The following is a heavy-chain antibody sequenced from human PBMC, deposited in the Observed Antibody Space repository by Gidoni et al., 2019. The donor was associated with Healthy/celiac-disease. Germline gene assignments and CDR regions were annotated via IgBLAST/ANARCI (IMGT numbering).Heavy chain of an antibody. J-gene: IGHJ4*02. V-gene: IGHV1-69*06. CDR3: ARASRETNYYDSSGYYAIDY. CDR1: GGTFSSYA. CDR2: IIPIFGTA. Sequence: QVQLVQSGAEVKKPGSSVKVSCKASGGTFSSYAISWVRQAPGQGLEWMGGIIPIFGTANYAQKFQGRVTITADKSTSTAYMELSSLRSEDTAVYYCARASRETNYYDSSGYYAIDYWGQGTLVTVSS. D-gene: IGHD3-22*01.